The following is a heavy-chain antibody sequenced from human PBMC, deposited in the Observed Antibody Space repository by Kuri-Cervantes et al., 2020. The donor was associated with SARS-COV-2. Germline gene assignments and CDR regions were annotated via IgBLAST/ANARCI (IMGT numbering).Heavy chain of an antibody. V-gene: IGHV7-4-1*02. CDR3: ARGVGISDY. CDR1: GYIFTDYY. J-gene: IGHJ4*02. CDR2: INPNTGNP. D-gene: IGHD1-1*01. Sequence: ASVKVSCKASGYIFTDYYMHWVRQAPGQGLEWMGWINPNTGNPTYAQGFTGRFVFSWDTSVSTAYLQISSLKAEDTAVYYCARGVGISDYWGQGTLVTVSS.